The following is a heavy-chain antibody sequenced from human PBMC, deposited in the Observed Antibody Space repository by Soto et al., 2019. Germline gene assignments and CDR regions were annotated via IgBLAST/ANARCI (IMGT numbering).Heavy chain of an antibody. V-gene: IGHV3-23*01. CDR1: GFTFSSYA. D-gene: IGHD3-22*01. CDR2: ISGSGGST. J-gene: IGHJ5*02. Sequence: GGSLRLSCAASGFTFSSYAMSWVRQAPGKGLEWVSAISGSGGSTYYADSVKGRFTISRDNSKNTLYLQMNGLRAEDTAVYYCAKGGMYYYDSSGSYLYNWFDPWGQGTLVTVSS. CDR3: AKGGMYYYDSSGSYLYNWFDP.